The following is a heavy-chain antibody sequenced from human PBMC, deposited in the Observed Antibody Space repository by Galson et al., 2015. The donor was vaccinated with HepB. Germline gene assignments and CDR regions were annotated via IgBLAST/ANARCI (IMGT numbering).Heavy chain of an antibody. V-gene: IGHV7-4-1*02. J-gene: IGHJ3*02. CDR2: INTNTGNP. D-gene: IGHD6-19*01. CDR1: GYTFTSYA. CDR3: ARDLEQWLQYLWRDAFDI. Sequence: SVKVSCKASGYTFTSYAMNWVRQAPGQGLEWMGWINTNTGNPTYAQGFTGRFVFSLDTSVSTAYLQISSLKAEDTAVYYCARDLEQWLQYLWRDAFDIWGQGTMVTVSS.